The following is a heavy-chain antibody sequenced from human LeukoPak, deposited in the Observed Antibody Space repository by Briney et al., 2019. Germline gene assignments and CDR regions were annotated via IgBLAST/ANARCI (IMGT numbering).Heavy chain of an antibody. CDR3: ARWGYYYDASGLDY. CDR2: IYHNGST. Sequence: SETLSLTCTVSGGSISSSNYYWGWIRQPPGKGLEWIGEIYHNGSTNYNPSLKSRITISVDKSKNQFSLKLRSVTAADTAVYYCARWGYYYDASGLDYWGQGTLVTVSS. J-gene: IGHJ4*02. V-gene: IGHV4-39*07. CDR1: GGSISSSNYY. D-gene: IGHD3-22*01.